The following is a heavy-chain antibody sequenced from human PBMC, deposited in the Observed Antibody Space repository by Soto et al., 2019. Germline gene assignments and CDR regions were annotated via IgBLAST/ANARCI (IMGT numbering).Heavy chain of an antibody. V-gene: IGHV1-18*01. J-gene: IGHJ3*02. CDR3: AKADQVYATPGDAFDI. Sequence: ASVKVSCKASGYTFTSYGISWVRQAPGQGLEWMGWISAYNGNTNYAQKLQGRVTMTTDTSTSTAYMELRSLRSDDTAVYYCAKADQVYATPGDAFDIWGQGTMVTVSS. CDR1: GYTFTSYG. D-gene: IGHD2-8*01. CDR2: ISAYNGNT.